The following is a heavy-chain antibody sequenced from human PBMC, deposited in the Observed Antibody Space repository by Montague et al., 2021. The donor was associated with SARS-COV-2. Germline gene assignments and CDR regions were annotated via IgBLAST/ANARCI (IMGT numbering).Heavy chain of an antibody. CDR3: ARQLTISPLGRLDP. CDR1: GGSISSYY. CDR2: IYDGGVT. V-gene: IGHV4-59*01. D-gene: IGHD1-1*01. J-gene: IGHJ5*02. Sequence: SETLSLTCTVSGGSISSYYWMWIRQPPGKGLQWIGWIYDGGVTAFNPSLKGRVTSSLDTSKSQFSLNLTSVTAADTAIYYCARQLTISPLGRLDPWGQGTLVTVSS.